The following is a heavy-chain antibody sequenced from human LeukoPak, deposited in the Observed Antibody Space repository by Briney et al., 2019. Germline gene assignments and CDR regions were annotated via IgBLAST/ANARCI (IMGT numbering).Heavy chain of an antibody. D-gene: IGHD4-17*01. J-gene: IGHJ4*02. CDR1: GFTFSSYA. CDR3: ARGNDYGDALD. Sequence: GGSLRLSCAASGFTFSSYAMSWVRQAPGKGLEWVSAISGSGGSTYYADSVKGRFTISRDNSKNTLYLQMNSLRAEDTAVYYCARGNDYGDALDWGQGTLVTVCS. CDR2: ISGSGGST. V-gene: IGHV3-23*01.